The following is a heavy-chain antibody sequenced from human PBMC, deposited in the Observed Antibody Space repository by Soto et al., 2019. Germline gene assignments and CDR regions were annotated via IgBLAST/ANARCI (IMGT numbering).Heavy chain of an antibody. CDR3: AREEGRYCSGGSCQVDY. Sequence: QLQLQESGPGLVKPSETLSLTCTVSGGSITSSSYYWGWIRQPPGKGLEWIGSIDYSGNTYYTPSLKSRVTISVDTSKNQFSLKLSSVTAADTAVYYCAREEGRYCSGGSCQVDYWGQGTLVTVSS. CDR1: GGSITSSSYY. CDR2: IDYSGNT. D-gene: IGHD2-15*01. J-gene: IGHJ4*02. V-gene: IGHV4-39*02.